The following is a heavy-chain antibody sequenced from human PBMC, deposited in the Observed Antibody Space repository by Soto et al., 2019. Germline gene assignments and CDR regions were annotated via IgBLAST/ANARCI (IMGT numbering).Heavy chain of an antibody. CDR1: GFTFSSYS. J-gene: IGHJ6*02. CDR3: ARDQDYVWGSYRQIYYYYGMDV. Sequence: GGSLRLSCAASGFTFSSYSMSWVRQAPGKGLEWVSGFRSGGDDDTTYYADSVRGRFTISRDNSKNTLFLQMNSLRAEDTAIYYCARDQDYVWGSYRQIYYYYGMDVWGQGTTVTVSS. D-gene: IGHD3-16*02. CDR2: FRSGGDDDTT. V-gene: IGHV3-23*01.